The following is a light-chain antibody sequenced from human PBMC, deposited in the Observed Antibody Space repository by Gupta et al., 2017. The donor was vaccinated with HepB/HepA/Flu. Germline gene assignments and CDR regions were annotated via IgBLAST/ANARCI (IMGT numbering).Light chain of an antibody. Sequence: DILMTQSPSTLSASVGDRVTITRRASQSIYTWLAWYQQKPGKAPKILIYMVSSLQSGVPSRFSGSASGTEFTLTISSLQPDDSATYYCQQYNSYSWTFGQGTKVEIK. J-gene: IGKJ1*01. CDR3: QQYNSYSWT. CDR1: QSIYTW. V-gene: IGKV1-5*03. CDR2: MVS.